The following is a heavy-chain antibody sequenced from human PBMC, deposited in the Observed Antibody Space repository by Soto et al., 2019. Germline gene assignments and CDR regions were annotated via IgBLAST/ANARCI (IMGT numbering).Heavy chain of an antibody. CDR1: GYTFTSYA. D-gene: IGHD5-18*01. J-gene: IGHJ3*02. Sequence: ASVKVSCKASGYTFTSYAMHWVRQAPGQRLEWMGWINAGNDNTKYSQKFQGRVTITRDTSASTAYMELSSLRSEDTAVYYCARGVYSYGYFAFDIWGQGTMVTVSS. CDR3: ARGVYSYGYFAFDI. V-gene: IGHV1-3*01. CDR2: INAGNDNT.